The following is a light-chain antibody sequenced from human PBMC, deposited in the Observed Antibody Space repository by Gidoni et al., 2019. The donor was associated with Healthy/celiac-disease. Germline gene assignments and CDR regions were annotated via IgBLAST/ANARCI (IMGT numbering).Light chain of an antibody. J-gene: IGKJ5*01. CDR2: GAS. CDR1: QSVSSN. Sequence: EIVMTQSPATLSVSPGERATLSCRASQSVSSNLAWYQQKPGQAPRLLIYGASTRATGIPARFSGSGSGTEFTLTISSLQSEDFAVYYCQQYNNWPPIPFXXXTRLEIK. V-gene: IGKV3D-15*01. CDR3: QQYNNWPPIP.